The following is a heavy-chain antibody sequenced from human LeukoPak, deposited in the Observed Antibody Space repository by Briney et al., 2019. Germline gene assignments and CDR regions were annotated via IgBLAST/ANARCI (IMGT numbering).Heavy chain of an antibody. CDR2: IPYSGST. CDR3: ARDSGYSYGPLDY. J-gene: IGHJ4*02. CDR1: GGSFSGYY. D-gene: IGHD5-18*01. Sequence: SETLSLTCAVYGGSFSGYYWSWIRQPPGKGLEWIGYIPYSGSTYYNPSLKSRVTISVDTSKNQFSLKLTSVTAADTAVYYCARDSGYSYGPLDYWGQGTLVTVSS. V-gene: IGHV4-34*09.